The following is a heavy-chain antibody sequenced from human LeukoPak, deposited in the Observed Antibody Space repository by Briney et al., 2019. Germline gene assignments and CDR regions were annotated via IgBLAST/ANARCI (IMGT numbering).Heavy chain of an antibody. CDR2: ISSSGSTI. CDR1: GFTFSSYE. CDR3: ARDNTAGSSFDY. V-gene: IGHV3-48*03. D-gene: IGHD6-19*01. Sequence: GGSLRLSCAASGFTFSSYEMNWVRQAPGKGLEWVSYISSSGSTIYYADSVKGRFTISRDNAKNSLYLQMNSLRAEDTAVYYCARDNTAGSSFDYWGQGTLVTVSA. J-gene: IGHJ4*02.